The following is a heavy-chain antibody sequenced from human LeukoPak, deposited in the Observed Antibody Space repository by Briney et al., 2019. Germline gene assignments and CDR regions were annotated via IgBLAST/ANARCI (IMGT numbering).Heavy chain of an antibody. V-gene: IGHV4-59*11. Sequence: SETLSLTCTVSGGSISSHYWSWIRQPPGKGLEWIGYIYYSGSTNYNPSLKSRVTISVDTSKNQFSLKLSSVTAVDTAVYYCARGYNWNHLDYWGQGTLVTVSS. CDR3: ARGYNWNHLDY. CDR1: GGSISSHY. CDR2: IYYSGST. D-gene: IGHD1-14*01. J-gene: IGHJ4*02.